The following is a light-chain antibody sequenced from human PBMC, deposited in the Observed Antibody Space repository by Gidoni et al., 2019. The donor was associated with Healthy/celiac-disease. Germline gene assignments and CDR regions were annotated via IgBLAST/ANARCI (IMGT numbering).Light chain of an antibody. V-gene: IGLV2-11*01. CDR1: SSDVGGYNY. Sequence: QSALTQPRSVSGAPGQSVTISCTGTSSDVGGYNYVSLYQQHPGKAPKLMIYDVSKRPSGVPDRFSGSKSGNTASLTISGLQAEDEADYYCCSYAGSYTLFGTGTKVTVL. J-gene: IGLJ1*01. CDR2: DVS. CDR3: CSYAGSYTL.